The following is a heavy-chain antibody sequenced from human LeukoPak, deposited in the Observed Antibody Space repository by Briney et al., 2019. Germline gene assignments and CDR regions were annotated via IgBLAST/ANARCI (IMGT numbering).Heavy chain of an antibody. J-gene: IGHJ3*02. CDR2: INPNSGGT. CDR1: GYIFTGYY. CDR3: ARGSGYDYRAFDI. D-gene: IGHD5-12*01. Sequence: GASVKVSCKASGYIFTGYYMHWVRQAPGQGPEWMGRINPNSGGTNYTQKFQGRVTMTRDTSISTAYMEMSRLTSDDTAVYYCARGSGYDYRAFDIWGQGTLVAVSS. V-gene: IGHV1-2*06.